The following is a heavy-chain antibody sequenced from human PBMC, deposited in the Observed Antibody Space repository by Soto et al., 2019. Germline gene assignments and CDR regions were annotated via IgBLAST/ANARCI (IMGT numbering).Heavy chain of an antibody. V-gene: IGHV1-18*01. D-gene: IGHD2-2*01. CDR1: GYTFFNYG. CDR2: ISGYNGNT. CDR3: ARKSSTSSWFDP. Sequence: ASVKVSCKASGYTFFNYGISWVRQAPGQGLEWMGWISGYNGNTNYAQKFQARVTMTTDTSTRTAYMELRSLRSDDTALYYCARKSSTSSWFDPWGQGPLVTVSS. J-gene: IGHJ5*02.